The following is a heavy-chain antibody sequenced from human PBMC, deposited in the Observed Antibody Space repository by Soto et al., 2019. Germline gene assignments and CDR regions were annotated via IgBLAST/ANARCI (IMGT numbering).Heavy chain of an antibody. CDR2: INPNSGGT. Sequence: QVQLVQSGAEVKKPGASVKVSCKASGYTFTGYYMHWVRQAPGQGLEWMGWINPNSGGTNYAQKFQGWVTMTRDTSISTAYMELSRLRSDDTAVYYCARDQVGEVRGDTVGYFDLWGRGTLVTVSS. D-gene: IGHD3-10*01. V-gene: IGHV1-2*04. CDR1: GYTFTGYY. CDR3: ARDQVGEVRGDTVGYFDL. J-gene: IGHJ2*01.